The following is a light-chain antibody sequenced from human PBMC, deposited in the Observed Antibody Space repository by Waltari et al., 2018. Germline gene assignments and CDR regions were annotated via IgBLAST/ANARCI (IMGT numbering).Light chain of an antibody. V-gene: IGLV7-46*01. CDR3: LLSYSATRR. Sequence: QALVTREPSLTVSPGGTVTPTSRSRRGTATSGHYPYWSQQKPGHPPRTLIYETNKQHAWTPARFSGSLRGGRAALTLSGAQPEDEADYYCLLSYSATRRFGGGTTLTVL. CDR2: ETN. CDR1: RGTATSGHY. J-gene: IGLJ3*02.